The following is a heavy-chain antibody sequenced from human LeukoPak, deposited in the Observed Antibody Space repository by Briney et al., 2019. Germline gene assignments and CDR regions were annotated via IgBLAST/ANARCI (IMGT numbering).Heavy chain of an antibody. D-gene: IGHD3-10*01. J-gene: IGHJ5*02. Sequence: PGGSLRLSCVASGYTFSVHEMTWVRKAPGKGLERLSNNSLNGGDKYYADSVKGRFTIPRDNAKNTLYLQMNRLRPEDTAVYFCARDYYGDDPWGQGTLVTVSS. CDR3: ARDYYGDDP. V-gene: IGHV3-48*03. CDR1: GYTFSVHE. CDR2: NSLNGGDK.